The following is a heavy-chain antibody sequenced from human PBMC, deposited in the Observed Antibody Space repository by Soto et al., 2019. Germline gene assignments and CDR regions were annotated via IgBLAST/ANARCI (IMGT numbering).Heavy chain of an antibody. Sequence: ASVKVYFKASGYTFTAYYIHWVRQAPGQGLEWMGWINPNSGATNYAQKLQGRVTMTTDTSTSTAYMELRSLRSDDTAVYYCAREAHYDFWSGYYHWFDPWGQGTLVTVSS. D-gene: IGHD3-3*01. CDR1: GYTFTAYY. CDR3: AREAHYDFWSGYYHWFDP. V-gene: IGHV1-2*02. J-gene: IGHJ5*02. CDR2: INPNSGAT.